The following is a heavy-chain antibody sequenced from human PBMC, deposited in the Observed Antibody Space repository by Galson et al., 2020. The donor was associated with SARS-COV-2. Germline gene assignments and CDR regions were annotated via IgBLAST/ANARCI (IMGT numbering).Heavy chain of an antibody. V-gene: IGHV1-18*01. D-gene: IGHD3-10*01. Sequence: ASVKVSCKASGYTFTSYGISWVRLAPGQGLEWMGWISAYNGNTNYAQKLQGRVTMTTDTSTSTAYMELRSLRSDDTAVYYCARARGDLWFGEFGYWGQGTLVTVSS. CDR1: GYTFTSYG. CDR2: ISAYNGNT. J-gene: IGHJ4*02. CDR3: ARARGDLWFGEFGY.